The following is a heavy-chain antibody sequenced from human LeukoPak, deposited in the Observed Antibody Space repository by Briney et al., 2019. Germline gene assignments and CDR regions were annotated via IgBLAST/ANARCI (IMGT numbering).Heavy chain of an antibody. V-gene: IGHV3-7*01. CDR3: AREDGYCSGGNCYSYFDS. CDR2: IKKTGSET. CDR1: RFTFSHFW. D-gene: IGHD2-15*01. J-gene: IGHJ4*02. Sequence: GGSLRLSCAASRFTFSHFWMSWVRQAPGKGLEWVAYIKKTGSETYYVDSVKGRFTITRDNTRNPLFLQMYSLRAEDTAVYFCAREDGYCSGGNCYSYFDSWGQGTLVTVSS.